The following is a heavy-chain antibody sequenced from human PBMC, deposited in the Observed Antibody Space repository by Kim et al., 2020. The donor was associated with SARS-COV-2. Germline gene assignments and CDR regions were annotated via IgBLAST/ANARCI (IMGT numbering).Heavy chain of an antibody. V-gene: IGHV4-30-2*05. D-gene: IGHD3-16*01. CDR3: VRDNPVMTHCFDC. J-gene: IGHJ4*02. Sequence: YNNKSLRSLVVISLDASQNQCSLKLTSVTAADTAVYYCVRDNPVMTHCFDCWGQGILVTVSS.